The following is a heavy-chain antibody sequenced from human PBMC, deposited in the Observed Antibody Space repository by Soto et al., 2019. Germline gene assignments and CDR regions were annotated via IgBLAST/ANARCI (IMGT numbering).Heavy chain of an antibody. V-gene: IGHV4-31*03. CDR2: IYYSGST. CDR1: GGSISSGGYY. Sequence: SETLSLTCTVSGGSISSGGYYWSWIRQHPGKGLEWIGYIYYSGSTYYNPSLKSRVTISVDTSKNQFSLKLSSVTAADTAVYYCARDRGTDYGDYYNWFDPWGQGTLVTVPQ. J-gene: IGHJ5*02. CDR3: ARDRGTDYGDYYNWFDP. D-gene: IGHD4-17*01.